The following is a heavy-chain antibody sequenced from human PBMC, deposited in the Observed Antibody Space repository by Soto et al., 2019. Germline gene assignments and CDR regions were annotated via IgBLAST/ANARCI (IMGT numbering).Heavy chain of an antibody. CDR3: ARDTLRIQLWPHPLDY. V-gene: IGHV3-30-3*01. Sequence: HPGGSLRLSCAASGFTFSSYAMHWVRQAPGKGLECVAVISYDGSNKYYADPVKGRFTISRDNSRNTLYLQMNRLRAEDTAVYYCARDTLRIQLWPHPLDYGGQGTLVTVSS. D-gene: IGHD5-18*01. CDR1: GFTFSSYA. J-gene: IGHJ4*02. CDR2: ISYDGSNK.